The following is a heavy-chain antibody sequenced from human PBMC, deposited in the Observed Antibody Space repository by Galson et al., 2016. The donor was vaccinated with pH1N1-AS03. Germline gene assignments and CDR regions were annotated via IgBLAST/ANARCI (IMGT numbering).Heavy chain of an antibody. CDR2: FDPSDSYV. Sequence: QSGAEVTKPGESLTISCQGSGFPFSNFWISWVRLKPGKGLEWMGGFDPSDSYVKYNPSFQGLVTFSVDKSINTASVHWSRVEASDTAMYFCARLSFGRRRTNWCYGMDIWGQGTTVIVSS. CDR1: GFPFSNFW. CDR3: ARLSFGRRRTNWCYGMDI. J-gene: IGHJ6*02. D-gene: IGHD2-8*01. V-gene: IGHV5-10-1*01.